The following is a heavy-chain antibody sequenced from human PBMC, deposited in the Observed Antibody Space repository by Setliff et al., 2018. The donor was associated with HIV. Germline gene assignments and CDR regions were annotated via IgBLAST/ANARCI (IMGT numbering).Heavy chain of an antibody. J-gene: IGHJ3*02. CDR2: IYYSGST. CDR1: GGSISTYY. V-gene: IGHV4-59*01. Sequence: SETLSLTCTVSGGSISTYYWSWIRQPPGKRLEWIGYIYYSGSTNYNPSLKSRVTIPVDTSKNQFSLKLTSVTAADTAVYYCARDRPSSSWYFNAFDIWGQGTMVTVSS. CDR3: ARDRPSSSWYFNAFDI. D-gene: IGHD6-13*01.